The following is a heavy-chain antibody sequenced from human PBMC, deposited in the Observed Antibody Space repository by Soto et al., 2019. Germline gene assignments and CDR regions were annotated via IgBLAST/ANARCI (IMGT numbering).Heavy chain of an antibody. CDR2: ISYDGSNK. D-gene: IGHD2-2*01. CDR1: GFTFSSYG. Sequence: GGSLRLSCAASGFTFSSYGMHWVRQAPGKGLEWVAVISYDGSNKYYADSVKVRFTISRDNSKNTLYLQMNSLRAEDTAVYYCAKDSLEVVPAAPVYYYYYMDVWGKGTTVTVSS. V-gene: IGHV3-30*18. CDR3: AKDSLEVVPAAPVYYYYYMDV. J-gene: IGHJ6*03.